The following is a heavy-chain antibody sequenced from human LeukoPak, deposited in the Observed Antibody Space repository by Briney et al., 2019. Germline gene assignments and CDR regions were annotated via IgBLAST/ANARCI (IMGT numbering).Heavy chain of an antibody. J-gene: IGHJ4*02. CDR2: IKQDGSEK. V-gene: IGHV3-7*01. CDR3: ARESGTGVTDFDY. CDR1: GFTFSSYW. D-gene: IGHD4-23*01. Sequence: GGTLRLSCAASGFTFSSYWMSWVRQAPGKGLEWVANIKQDGSEKYYVDSVKGRFTISRDNGKNSLYLQMNSLRAEDTAVYYCARESGTGVTDFDYWGQGTLVTVSS.